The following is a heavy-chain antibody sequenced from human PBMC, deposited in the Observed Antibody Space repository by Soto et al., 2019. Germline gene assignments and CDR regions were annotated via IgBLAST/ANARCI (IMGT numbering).Heavy chain of an antibody. Sequence: VGSLRLSCAASGFTFSSYWMSWVRQAPGKGLEWVANIKQDGSEKYYVDSVKGRFTISRDNAKNSLYLQMNSLRAEDTAVYYCARGNSGAALPKAFDIWGQGTMVTVSS. J-gene: IGHJ3*02. CDR2: IKQDGSEK. CDR3: ARGNSGAALPKAFDI. V-gene: IGHV3-7*01. D-gene: IGHD6-6*01. CDR1: GFTFSSYW.